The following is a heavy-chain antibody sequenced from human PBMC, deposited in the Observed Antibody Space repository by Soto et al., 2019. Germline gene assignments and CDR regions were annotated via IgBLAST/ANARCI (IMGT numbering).Heavy chain of an antibody. V-gene: IGHV3-33*01. CDR2: IWYDGSNK. Sequence: QVQLVESGGGVVQPGRSLRLSCAASGFTFSSYGMHWVRQAPGKGLEWVAVIWYDGSNKYYADSVKGRFTISRDNSKNTLYLQMNSLRAEDTAVYYCARVWSRGGVAPGGDYWGQGTLVTVSS. D-gene: IGHD3-16*01. J-gene: IGHJ4*02. CDR3: ARVWSRGGVAPGGDY. CDR1: GFTFSSYG.